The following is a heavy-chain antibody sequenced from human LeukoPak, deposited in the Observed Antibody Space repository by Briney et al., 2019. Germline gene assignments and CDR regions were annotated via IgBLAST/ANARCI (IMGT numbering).Heavy chain of an antibody. CDR3: ARVIAAAGYYYYYYYMDV. D-gene: IGHD6-13*01. Sequence: ASVKVSFTAAGYTFTSYDINWVRQATAQGLEWMGGMNPNSGNTGYAQKFQGRVTMTRNTSISTAYMELSILRCEDTAVYYCARVIAAAGYYYYYYYMDVWGKGTTVTVSS. CDR1: GYTFTSYD. J-gene: IGHJ6*03. V-gene: IGHV1-8*01. CDR2: MNPNSGNT.